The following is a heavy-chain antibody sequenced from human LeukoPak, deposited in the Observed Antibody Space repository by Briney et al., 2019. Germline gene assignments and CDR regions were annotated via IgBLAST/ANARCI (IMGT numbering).Heavy chain of an antibody. CDR1: RGTFSNYA. D-gene: IGHD3-22*01. V-gene: IGHV1-2*02. CDR3: ARDERYDSSGYPFDY. J-gene: IGHJ4*02. CDR2: INPNSGGT. Sequence: GASVKVSCKASRGTFSNYAISWVRQAPGQGLEWMGWINPNSGGTNYAQKFQGRVTMTRDTSISTAYMELSRLRSDDTAVYYCARDERYDSSGYPFDYWGQGTLVTVSS.